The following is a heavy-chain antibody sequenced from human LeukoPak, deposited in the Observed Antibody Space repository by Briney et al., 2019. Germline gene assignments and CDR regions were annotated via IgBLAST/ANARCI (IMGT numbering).Heavy chain of an antibody. V-gene: IGHV4-38-2*01. CDR2: IYHSGST. D-gene: IGHD6-13*01. CDR3: ARGYSISWGEYYYYGMDV. J-gene: IGHJ6*04. CDR1: GYSISSGYY. Sequence: SETLSLTCAVSGYSISSGYYWGWIRQPPGKGLEWIGSIYHSGSTYYNPSLKSRVTISVDTSKNQFSLKLSSVTAADTAVYYCARGYSISWGEYYYYGMDVWGKGTTVTVSS.